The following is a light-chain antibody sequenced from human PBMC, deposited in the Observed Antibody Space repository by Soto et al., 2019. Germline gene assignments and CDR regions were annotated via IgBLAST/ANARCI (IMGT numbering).Light chain of an antibody. Sequence: DIQMTQSPSSLSASVGDRVTITCRASQGIRNELGWYQHQPGKAPMRLIYAASSLQSGVPSRFSGSGSGTEFTLTISSLQPEDFATYYCLQHNSYPLTFGGGTKVEI. CDR2: AAS. V-gene: IGKV1-17*01. CDR3: LQHNSYPLT. CDR1: QGIRNE. J-gene: IGKJ4*01.